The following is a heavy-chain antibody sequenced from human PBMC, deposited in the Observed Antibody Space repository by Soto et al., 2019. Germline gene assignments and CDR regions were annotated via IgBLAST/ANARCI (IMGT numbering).Heavy chain of an antibody. V-gene: IGHV4-31*01. J-gene: IGHJ5*02. CDR3: ARDRRYNWLDP. CDR2: IYYSGST. Sequence: QVQLQESGPGLVKPSQTLSLTCTVSGGSISSDGYYWSWIRQHPGKGLEWIGYIYYSGSTYYNPSLKSQVTISVDTSKNQFSLKLSSVTAADTAVYYCARDRRYNWLDPWGQGTLVTVSS. CDR1: GGSISSDGYY.